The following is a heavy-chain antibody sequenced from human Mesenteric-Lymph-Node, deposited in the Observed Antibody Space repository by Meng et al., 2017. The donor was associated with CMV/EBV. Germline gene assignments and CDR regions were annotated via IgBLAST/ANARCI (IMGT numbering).Heavy chain of an antibody. V-gene: IGHV3-74*01. J-gene: IGHJ6*02. CDR2: IYSDGSRT. Sequence: GESLKISCAASGFTFGSYGMHWVRQAPGKGLVWVSRIYSDGSRTNYADSVKGRFTISRDNAKNSLYLQMNSLRAEDTAVYYCARDIAGATPSGMDVWGQGTTVTVSS. CDR3: ARDIAGATPSGMDV. D-gene: IGHD1-26*01. CDR1: GFTFGSYG.